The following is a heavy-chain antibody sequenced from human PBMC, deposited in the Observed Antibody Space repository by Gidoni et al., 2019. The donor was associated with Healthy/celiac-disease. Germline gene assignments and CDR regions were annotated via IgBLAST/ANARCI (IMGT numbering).Heavy chain of an antibody. CDR3: AKDDFWSGYYTGLWDY. D-gene: IGHD3-3*01. Sequence: QVQLVESGGGVVQPGRSLRLSCAASGFTFSSYGVHWVRQAPGKGLEWVAVISYDGSNKYYADSVKGRFTISRDNSKNTLYLQMNSLRAEDTAVYYCAKDDFWSGYYTGLWDYWGQGTLVTVSS. V-gene: IGHV3-30*18. CDR1: GFTFSSYG. CDR2: ISYDGSNK. J-gene: IGHJ4*02.